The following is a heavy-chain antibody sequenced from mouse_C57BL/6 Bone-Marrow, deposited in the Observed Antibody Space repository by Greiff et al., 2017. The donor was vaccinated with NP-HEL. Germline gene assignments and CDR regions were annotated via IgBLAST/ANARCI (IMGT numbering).Heavy chain of an antibody. CDR2: INPNYGTT. CDR1: GYSFTDYN. Sequence: EVKLQESGPELVKPGASVKISCKASGYSFTDYNMNWVKQSNGKSLEWIGVINPNYGTTSYNQKFKGKATLTVDQSSSTAYMQLNSLTSEDSAVYYCARGLYYGSRNWYFDVWGTGTTVTVSS. V-gene: IGHV1-39*01. CDR3: ARGLYYGSRNWYFDV. J-gene: IGHJ1*03. D-gene: IGHD1-1*01.